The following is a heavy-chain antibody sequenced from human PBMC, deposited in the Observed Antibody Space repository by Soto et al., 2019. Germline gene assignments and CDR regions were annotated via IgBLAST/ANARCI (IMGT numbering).Heavy chain of an antibody. CDR2: LSGSGTST. V-gene: IGHV3-23*01. CDR3: AKATTNGGWFNPFDS. CDR1: GFSFVNYA. J-gene: IGHJ4*02. Sequence: GGSLRLSCAASGFSFVNYAMNWVRQAPGKGLEWVPGLSGSGTSTYYADSVKGRFTISRDNSRDTLFLQMNSLTADDTAVYYCAKATTNGGWFNPFDSWGQGALVTVSS. D-gene: IGHD6-19*01.